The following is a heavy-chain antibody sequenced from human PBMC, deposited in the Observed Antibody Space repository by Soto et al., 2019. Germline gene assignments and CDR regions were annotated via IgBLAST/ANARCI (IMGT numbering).Heavy chain of an antibody. CDR3: ARANYYDSSGYIH. J-gene: IGHJ4*02. D-gene: IGHD3-22*01. V-gene: IGHV3-53*01. CDR1: GFTFSCSA. CDR2: IYSGGST. Sequence: PGGSLRLSCAASGFTFSCSAMHWVRQASGKGLEWVSVIYSGGSTYYADSVKGRFTISRDNSKNTLYLQMNSLRAEDTAVYYCARANYYDSSGYIHWGQGTLVTVSS.